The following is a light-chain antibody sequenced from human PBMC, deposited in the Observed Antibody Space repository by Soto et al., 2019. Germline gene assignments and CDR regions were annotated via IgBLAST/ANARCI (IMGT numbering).Light chain of an antibody. CDR1: SSNIGTNY. Sequence: QSVLTQPPSASGTPGQTVTISCSGGSSNIGTNYVYWYQQLPGSAPKLLMYKNDQRPSGVPDRFSGSKSGTSASLAIRGLRSEDEADYHCAAWDDRLRVGVFGTGTKLTVL. CDR3: AAWDDRLRVGV. J-gene: IGLJ1*01. V-gene: IGLV1-47*01. CDR2: KND.